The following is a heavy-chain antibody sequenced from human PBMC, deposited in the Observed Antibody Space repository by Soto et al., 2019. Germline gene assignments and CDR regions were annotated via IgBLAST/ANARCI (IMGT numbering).Heavy chain of an antibody. CDR3: ARWSKGIHYYDSSPFQH. CDR1: GFTFSSYA. Sequence: GGSLRLSCAASGFTFSSYAMHWVRQAPGKGLEWVAVISYDGSNKYYADSVKGRFTISRDNSKNTLYLQMNSLRAEDTAVYYCARWSKGIHYYDSSPFQHWGQGSLVTVSS. CDR2: ISYDGSNK. D-gene: IGHD3-22*01. V-gene: IGHV3-30-3*01. J-gene: IGHJ1*01.